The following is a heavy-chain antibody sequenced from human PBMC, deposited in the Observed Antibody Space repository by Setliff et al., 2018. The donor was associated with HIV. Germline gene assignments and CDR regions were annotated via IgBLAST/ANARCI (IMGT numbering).Heavy chain of an antibody. D-gene: IGHD2-8*01. J-gene: IGHJ3*02. Sequence: ASVKVSCKASGYTFTGYYMHWVRQAPGQGLEWMGRINPNSGGTNYPQKFQGRVTMTRDTSISTAYMELTRLRSDDTAVYYCATKLYCTNGVFLDAFDIWGQGTMVTVSS. CDR3: ATKLYCTNGVFLDAFDI. CDR1: GYTFTGYY. V-gene: IGHV1-2*06. CDR2: INPNSGGT.